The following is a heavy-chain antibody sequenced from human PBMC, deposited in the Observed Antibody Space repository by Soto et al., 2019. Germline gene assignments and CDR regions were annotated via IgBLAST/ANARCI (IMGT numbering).Heavy chain of an antibody. J-gene: IGHJ4*02. CDR2: INHSGST. Sequence: PSETLSLTCAVYGGSFSGYYWSWIRQPPGKGLEWIGEINHSGSTNYNPSLKSRITISLDTSKNQFSLKLSSVTAADTAVYYCASFPGYSPLLKDYFDSGGQGTLVTVPS. CDR1: GGSFSGYY. D-gene: IGHD6-13*01. CDR3: ASFPGYSPLLKDYFDS. V-gene: IGHV4-34*01.